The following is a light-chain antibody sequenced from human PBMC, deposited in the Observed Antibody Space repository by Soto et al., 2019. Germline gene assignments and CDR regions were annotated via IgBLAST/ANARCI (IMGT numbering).Light chain of an antibody. CDR2: STN. CDR3: VLFMGSGIWV. Sequence: QTVVTQEPSLSVSPGGTVTLTCGLSSGSVSTTNYPSWYQQTPGQAPRTLIYSTNTRSSGVPDRFSASILGNKAALTITAAQADDECDYYCVLFMGSGIWVFGGGTKLTVL. V-gene: IGLV8-61*01. CDR1: SGSVSTTNY. J-gene: IGLJ3*02.